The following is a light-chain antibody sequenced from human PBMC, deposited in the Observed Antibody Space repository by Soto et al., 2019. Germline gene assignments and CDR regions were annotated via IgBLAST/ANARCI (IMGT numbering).Light chain of an antibody. CDR2: EAS. Sequence: QSVLTQPASVSGSPGQSITISCTGSSNDVGSYKFVSWYQQYPGKTPKLIIYEASKRPAGVSSRFTDSKSGNTASLRISGLQAMDEADYYCCSYAGDSAFLFGGGTKLTVL. V-gene: IGLV2-23*02. CDR3: CSYAGDSAFL. J-gene: IGLJ2*01. CDR1: SNDVGSYKF.